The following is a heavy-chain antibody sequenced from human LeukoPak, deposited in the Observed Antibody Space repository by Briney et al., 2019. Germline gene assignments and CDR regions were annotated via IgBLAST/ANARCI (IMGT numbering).Heavy chain of an antibody. D-gene: IGHD3-10*01. CDR2: IHHSGNT. CDR1: GYSISSGYY. Sequence: SETLSLTCAVSGYSISSGYYWGWFRQPPGKGLEWIGSIHHSGNTYYNPSLKSRLTISVDAPKNQFSLKLTSVTAADTAVYYCARSYCFGSGIRGVFDFWGQGTLVTVSS. CDR3: ARSYCFGSGIRGVFDF. J-gene: IGHJ4*02. V-gene: IGHV4-38-2*01.